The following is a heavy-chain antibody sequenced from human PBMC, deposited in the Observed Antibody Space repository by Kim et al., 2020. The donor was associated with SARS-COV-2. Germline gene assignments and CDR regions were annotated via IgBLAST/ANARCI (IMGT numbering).Heavy chain of an antibody. Sequence: SVKVSCKASGGTFSSYAISWVRQAPGQGLEWMGGIIPIFGTANYAQKFQGRVTITADESTSTAYMELSSLRSEDTAVYYCARVGSSSLEGPYYYYGMDVWGQGTTVTVSS. V-gene: IGHV1-69*13. D-gene: IGHD6-13*01. CDR1: GGTFSSYA. CDR2: IIPIFGTA. CDR3: ARVGSSSLEGPYYYYGMDV. J-gene: IGHJ6*02.